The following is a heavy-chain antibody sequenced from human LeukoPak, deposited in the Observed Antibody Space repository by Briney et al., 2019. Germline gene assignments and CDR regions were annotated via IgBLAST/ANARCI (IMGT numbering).Heavy chain of an antibody. Sequence: ASVKVSCKASGYTFTGYYFHWVRQAPGQGLEWMGWINPNTAGTNYAQKFLGGVTLTWDTSISTAYMELNRLTSDDTAVYYFATTAGDYRAGHYYYMGVGGKGTSVTVSS. CDR1: GYTFTGYY. CDR2: INPNTAGT. J-gene: IGHJ6*03. V-gene: IGHV1-2*02. D-gene: IGHD4-11*01. CDR3: ATTAGDYRAGHYYYMGV.